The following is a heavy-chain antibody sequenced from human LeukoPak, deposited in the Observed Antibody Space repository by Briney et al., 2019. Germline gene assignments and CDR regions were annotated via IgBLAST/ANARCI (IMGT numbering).Heavy chain of an antibody. Sequence: ASVKVSCKASGGTFSSYAISWVRQAPGQGLEWMGRIIPILGIANYAQKFQGRVTITADKSTSTAYMELRSLRSEDTAVYYCARDREWELLQKSEHYYYYGMDVWGQGTTVTVSS. CDR1: GGTFSSYA. D-gene: IGHD1-26*01. J-gene: IGHJ6*02. CDR3: ARDREWELLQKSEHYYYYGMDV. V-gene: IGHV1-69*04. CDR2: IIPILGIA.